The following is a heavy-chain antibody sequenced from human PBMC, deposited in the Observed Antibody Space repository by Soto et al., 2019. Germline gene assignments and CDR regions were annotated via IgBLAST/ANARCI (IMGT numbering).Heavy chain of an antibody. CDR1: GGSVSSGSYY. CDR3: GREGVGGYCYCGMDV. D-gene: IGHD3-16*01. Sequence: PSETLSLTCTVPGGSVSSGSYYWSWIRQPPGKGLEWIGYIYYSGSTNYNPSLKSRVTISVDTSKNQFSLKLSSVTAADTAVYCGGREGVGGYCYCGMDVWGEGP. CDR2: IYYSGST. V-gene: IGHV4-61*01. J-gene: IGHJ6*02.